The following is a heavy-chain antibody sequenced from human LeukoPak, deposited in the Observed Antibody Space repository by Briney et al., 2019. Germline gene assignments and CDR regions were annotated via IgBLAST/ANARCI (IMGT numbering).Heavy chain of an antibody. J-gene: IGHJ4*02. Sequence: SGGSLRLSCAVSGFTVSSNHMSWVRQAPGKGLEWVALISYNGGVRYYADSVRGRFTISRDNSKNTMYLQMNSLRTDDTAVYYCLTEDTPTVFDNCGQGTHVTVSS. D-gene: IGHD5-18*01. CDR2: ISYNGGVR. CDR3: LTEDTPTVFDN. CDR1: GFTVSSNH. V-gene: IGHV3-30*03.